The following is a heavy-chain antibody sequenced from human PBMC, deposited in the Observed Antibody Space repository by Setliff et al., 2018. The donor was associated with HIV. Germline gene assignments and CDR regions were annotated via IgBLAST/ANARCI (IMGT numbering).Heavy chain of an antibody. CDR3: ARGGDWDYNYYTDV. Sequence: TLSLTCAISGDSVYSNSAAWNWIRQSPSRGLEWLGRTYYRSKWYKDYVVSVKSRITINPDTSENQFSLQLKSVTPEDTAVYYCARGGDWDYNYYTDVRGIGTTVTVSS. CDR2: TYYRSKWYK. J-gene: IGHJ6*03. D-gene: IGHD3-16*01. CDR1: GDSVYSNSAA. V-gene: IGHV6-1*01.